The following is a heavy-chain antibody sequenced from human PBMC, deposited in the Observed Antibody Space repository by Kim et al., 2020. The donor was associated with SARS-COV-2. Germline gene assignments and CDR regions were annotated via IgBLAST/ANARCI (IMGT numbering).Heavy chain of an antibody. CDR3: ARQGRGQWLVQGYYFDY. V-gene: IGHV4-39*01. J-gene: IGHJ4*02. Sequence: LKGRVTVSVDTSKNQFSLKLSSVTAADTAVYYCARQGRGQWLVQGYYFDYWGQGTLVTVSS. D-gene: IGHD6-19*01.